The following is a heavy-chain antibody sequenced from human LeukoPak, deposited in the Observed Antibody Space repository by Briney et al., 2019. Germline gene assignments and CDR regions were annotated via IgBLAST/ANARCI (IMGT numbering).Heavy chain of an antibody. Sequence: SETLSLTCVVSGYSISSGFHCSWLRQPPGKRLEWIGTIYHSGSTYYNPSLKSRVTISVDTSKNQFSLKLSSVTAADTAVYYCARQGPYCGGDCSNYFDCWGQGTLVTVSS. J-gene: IGHJ4*02. V-gene: IGHV4-38-2*01. CDR2: IYHSGST. D-gene: IGHD2-21*01. CDR3: ARQGPYCGGDCSNYFDC. CDR1: GYSISSGFH.